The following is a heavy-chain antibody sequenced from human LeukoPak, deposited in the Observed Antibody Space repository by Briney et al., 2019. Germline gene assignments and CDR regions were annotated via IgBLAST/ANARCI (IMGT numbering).Heavy chain of an antibody. V-gene: IGHV3-30-3*01. J-gene: IGHJ6*02. Sequence: GGSLRLSCAASGFTFSSYAMHWVRQAPGKGLEWVAVISYDTSNKYYADSVKGRFTISRDNSKNTLYLQMNSLRGEDTAVYYCARDGPSYCSSTSCYADTGWGAYWYYGMDVWGQGTTVTVSS. D-gene: IGHD2-2*01. CDR2: ISYDTSNK. CDR1: GFTFSSYA. CDR3: ARDGPSYCSSTSCYADTGWGAYWYYGMDV.